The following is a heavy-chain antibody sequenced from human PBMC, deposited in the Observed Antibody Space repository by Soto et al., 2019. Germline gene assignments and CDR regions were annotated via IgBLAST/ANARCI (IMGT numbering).Heavy chain of an antibody. D-gene: IGHD6-13*01. V-gene: IGHV3-30-3*01. Sequence: PGGSLRLSCAASGFTFSSYAMHWVRQAPGKGLEWVAVISYDGSNKYYADSVKGRFTISRDNSKNTLYLQMNSLRAEDTAVYYCARALAIAAAVGYYYYGMDVWGQGTTVTVSS. CDR3: ARALAIAAAVGYYYYGMDV. CDR2: ISYDGSNK. J-gene: IGHJ6*02. CDR1: GFTFSSYA.